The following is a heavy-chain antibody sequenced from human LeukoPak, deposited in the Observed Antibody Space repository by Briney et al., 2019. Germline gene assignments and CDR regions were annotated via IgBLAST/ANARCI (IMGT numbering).Heavy chain of an antibody. D-gene: IGHD3-22*01. V-gene: IGHV4-59*08. CDR2: IYYSGST. CDR3: ARHEYDTMIVVPHFDP. J-gene: IGHJ5*02. Sequence: SETLSLTCTVSGGSISSYYWSWIRQPPGKGLEWIGYIYYSGSTNYNPSLKSRVTISVDTSKNQFSLKLSSVTAADTAVYYCARHEYDTMIVVPHFDPWGQGTLVTVSS. CDR1: GGSISSYY.